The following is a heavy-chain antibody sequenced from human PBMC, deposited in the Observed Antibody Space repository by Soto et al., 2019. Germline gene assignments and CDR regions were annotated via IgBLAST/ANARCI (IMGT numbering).Heavy chain of an antibody. CDR1: GYTFTGYY. CDR2: INPNSGGT. D-gene: IGHD5-12*01. V-gene: IGHV1-2*02. Sequence: GASVKVSCKASGYTFTGYYMHWVRQAPGQGLEWMGWINPNSGGTNYAQKFQGRVTMTRDTSISTAYMELSRLRSDDTAVYYCASGYSGYDPSYYGMDVWGQGPTVTVSS. CDR3: ASGYSGYDPSYYGMDV. J-gene: IGHJ6*02.